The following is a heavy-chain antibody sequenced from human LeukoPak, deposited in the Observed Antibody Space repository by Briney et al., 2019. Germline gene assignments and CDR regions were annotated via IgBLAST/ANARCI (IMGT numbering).Heavy chain of an antibody. CDR3: ARDRDSGSYPWFDP. D-gene: IGHD1-26*01. V-gene: IGHV3-33*01. CDR2: IWYDGSNK. J-gene: IGHJ5*02. Sequence: SGGSLRLSCAASGFTFSSYGMHWVRQAPGKGREWVAVIWYDGSNKYYADSVKGRFTISRDNSKNTLYLQMNSLRAEDTAVYYCARDRDSGSYPWFDPWGQGTLVTVSS. CDR1: GFTFSSYG.